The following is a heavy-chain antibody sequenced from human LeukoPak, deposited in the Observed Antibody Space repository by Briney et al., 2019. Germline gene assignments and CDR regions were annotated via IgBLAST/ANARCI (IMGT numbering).Heavy chain of an antibody. CDR1: GGSFSGYY. Sequence: PSETLSLTCAVYGGSFSGYYWSWIRQPPGKGLEWIGYIYYSGSTNYNPSLKSRVTISVDTSKNQFSLKLSSVTAADTAVYYCARGTAMEPFDYWGQGTLVTVSS. D-gene: IGHD5-18*01. V-gene: IGHV4-59*12. CDR2: IYYSGST. J-gene: IGHJ4*02. CDR3: ARGTAMEPFDY.